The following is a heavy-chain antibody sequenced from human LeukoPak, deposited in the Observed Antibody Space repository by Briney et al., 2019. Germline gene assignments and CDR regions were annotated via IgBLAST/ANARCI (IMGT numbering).Heavy chain of an antibody. D-gene: IGHD3-3*01. J-gene: IGHJ5*02. V-gene: IGHV1-46*01. CDR3: ARALYYDFWSGYYKEENWFDP. CDR1: GYTFTSYY. Sequence: ASVKVSCKASGYTFTSYYMHWVRQAPGQGLEWMGIINPSGGSTSYAQKFQGKVTMTRDTSTSTVYMELSSLRSEDTAVYYCARALYYDFWSGYYKEENWFDPWGQGTLVTVS. CDR2: INPSGGST.